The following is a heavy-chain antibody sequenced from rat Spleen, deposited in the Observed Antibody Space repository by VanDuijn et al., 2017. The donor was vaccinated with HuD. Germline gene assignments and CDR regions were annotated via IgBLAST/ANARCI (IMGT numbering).Heavy chain of an antibody. Sequence: EVQLVESGGGLVQPGRSLKLSCAASGLSFSNYDMAWVRQAPTKGLEWVASISTGGDNTYYRDSVKGRFTISRDNAKSTLDLQLDSLRSEDTATYYCARHPQLGTYWYFDFWGPGTMVTVSS. J-gene: IGHJ1*01. V-gene: IGHV5S23*01. CDR1: GLSFSNYD. CDR2: ISTGGDNT. D-gene: IGHD3-4*01. CDR3: ARHPQLGTYWYFDF.